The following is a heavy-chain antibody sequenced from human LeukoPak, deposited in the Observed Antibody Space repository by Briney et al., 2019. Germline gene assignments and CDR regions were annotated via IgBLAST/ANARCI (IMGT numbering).Heavy chain of an antibody. D-gene: IGHD2-15*01. Sequence: QPGGSLRLSCAASGFTFSSYAMHWVRQAPGKGLEWVAVISYDGSNKYYADSVQGRFTISGDNSKSTLCLQMNSLRAEDTAVYYCAKQLGYCSDGSCYFPYWGQGTLVTVSS. CDR3: AKQLGYCSDGSCYFPY. CDR1: GFTFSSYA. J-gene: IGHJ4*02. CDR2: ISYDGSNK. V-gene: IGHV3-30-3*02.